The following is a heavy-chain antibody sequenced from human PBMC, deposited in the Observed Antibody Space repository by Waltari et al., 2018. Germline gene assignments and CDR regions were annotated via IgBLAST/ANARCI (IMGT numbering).Heavy chain of an antibody. CDR2: VGGDGAAP. V-gene: IGHV3-23*01. Sequence: EVHLLESGGDLVHPGGSLRLSCAASRFPFRRYAMNWVRQAPGRGLEWVARVGGDGAAPIYADSVKGRFTISRDNSKTTLYLQINSLRVEDTAVYYCATLYSDYADYWGQGTLVTVSS. D-gene: IGHD4-4*01. CDR3: ATLYSDYADY. CDR1: RFPFRRYA. J-gene: IGHJ4*02.